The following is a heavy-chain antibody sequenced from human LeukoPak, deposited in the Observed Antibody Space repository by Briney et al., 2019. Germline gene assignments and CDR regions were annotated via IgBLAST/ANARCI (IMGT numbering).Heavy chain of an antibody. J-gene: IGHJ5*02. CDR1: GLNFSDYS. Sequence: PGGSVRLSCVASGLNFSDYSVNGVRRAPGKALECGSSINPTSTSIYYADAVRGRFTISRDNAESSLYLQMDSLRAEDTAVYYCVRLRRNSDRSYYYYYYASWGQGILVTVSS. D-gene: IGHD3-10*01. CDR3: VRLRRNSDRSYYYYYYAS. V-gene: IGHV3-21*01. CDR2: INPTSTSI.